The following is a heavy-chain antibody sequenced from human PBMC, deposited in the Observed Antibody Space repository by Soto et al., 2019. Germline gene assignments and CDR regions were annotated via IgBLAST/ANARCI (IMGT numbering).Heavy chain of an antibody. V-gene: IGHV4-39*01. CDR1: GGSISSSSYY. D-gene: IGHD3-16*01. Sequence: SETLSLTCTVSGGSISSSSYYWGWIRQPPGKGLGWIGSIYYSGSTYYNPSLKSRVTISVDTSKNQFSLKLSSVTAADTAVYYCARQGTLGSYYYYYMDVWGKGTTVTVSS. CDR2: IYYSGST. J-gene: IGHJ6*03. CDR3: ARQGTLGSYYYYYMDV.